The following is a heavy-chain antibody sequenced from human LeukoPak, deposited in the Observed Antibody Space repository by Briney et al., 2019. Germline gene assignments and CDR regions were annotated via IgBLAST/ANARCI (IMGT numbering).Heavy chain of an antibody. J-gene: IGHJ4*02. V-gene: IGHV5-51*01. D-gene: IGHD2-15*01. CDR1: GYSFTSYW. CDR3: ARHDCSGGSCYSRPFEY. CDR2: IYAGDSDT. Sequence: GESLKISCKGSGYSFTSYWIGWVRQMPGKGLEWMGIIYAGDSDTRYSPSFQGQVTISADKSSSTAYLQWSSLKASDTAIYCCARHDCSGGSCYSRPFEYWGQGTLVTVSS.